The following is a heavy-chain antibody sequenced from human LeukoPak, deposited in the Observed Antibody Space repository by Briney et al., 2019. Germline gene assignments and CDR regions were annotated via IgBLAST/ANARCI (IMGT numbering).Heavy chain of an antibody. CDR3: ARTIWFSSSPFDY. CDR2: ISYDGSNK. V-gene: IGHV3-30-3*01. CDR1: GFTFSSYA. D-gene: IGHD6-6*01. Sequence: GGSLRLSCAASGFTFSSYARHWVRQAPGKGLEWVAVISYDGSNKYYADSVKGRFTISRDNSKNTLYLQMNSLRAEDTAVYYCARTIWFSSSPFDYWGQGTLVTVSS. J-gene: IGHJ4*02.